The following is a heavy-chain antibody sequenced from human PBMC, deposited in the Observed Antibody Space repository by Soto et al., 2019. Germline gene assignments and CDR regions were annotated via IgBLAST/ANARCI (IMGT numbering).Heavy chain of an antibody. CDR1: GGSVSSGSYY. CDR2: IYYSGST. V-gene: IGHV4-61*01. D-gene: IGHD5-12*01. CDR3: AAGGGLPRHY. J-gene: IGHJ4*02. Sequence: SETLSLTCTVSGGSVSSGSYYWSWIRQPPGKGLEWIGYIYYSGSTNYNPSLKSRVTISVDTSKNQFSLKLSSVTAADTAVYYCAAGGGLPRHYWGQGTLVTVSS.